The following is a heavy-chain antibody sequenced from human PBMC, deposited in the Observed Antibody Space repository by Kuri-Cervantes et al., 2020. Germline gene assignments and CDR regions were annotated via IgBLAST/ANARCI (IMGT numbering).Heavy chain of an antibody. D-gene: IGHD6-13*01. CDR1: GYTFTSYA. CDR2: IGAYNGNT. V-gene: IGHV1-18*01. Sequence: ASVKVSCKASGYTFTSYAMHWVRQAPGQRLEWMGWIGAYNGNTNYAQKLQGRVTMTTDTSTSTAYMELRSLRSDDTAVYYCARGYSSSWYGWDYGMDVWGQGTTVTVSS. J-gene: IGHJ6*02. CDR3: ARGYSSSWYGWDYGMDV.